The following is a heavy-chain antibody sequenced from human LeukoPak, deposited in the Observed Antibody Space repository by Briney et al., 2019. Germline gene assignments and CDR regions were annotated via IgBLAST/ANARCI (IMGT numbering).Heavy chain of an antibody. J-gene: IGHJ6*02. Sequence: GGSLRLSCSASGFTFNFYAMHWVRQAPGKGLEYVSSISSNGGSAYYADSVKGRFTISRDKSKSTLYLQMSSLRPEDMAVYYRVKGGVQHYYDMDVWGQGTTVTVSS. CDR3: VKGGVQHYYDMDV. CDR1: GFTFNFYA. CDR2: ISSNGGSA. V-gene: IGHV3-64D*06. D-gene: IGHD2-8*01.